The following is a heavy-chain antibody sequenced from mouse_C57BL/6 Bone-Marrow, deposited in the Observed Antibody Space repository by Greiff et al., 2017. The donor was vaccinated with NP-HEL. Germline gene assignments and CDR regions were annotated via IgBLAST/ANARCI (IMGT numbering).Heavy chain of an antibody. Sequence: EVQLQQSGPELVKPGASVKISCKASGYTFTDYYMNWVKQSHGKSLEWIGDINPNNGGTSYNQKFKGKATLTVDKSSSTAYMELRSLTSEDSAVYYCARDYYGRRRDYWGQGTTLTVAS. J-gene: IGHJ2*01. V-gene: IGHV1-26*01. CDR1: GYTFTDYY. CDR3: ARDYYGRRRDY. CDR2: INPNNGGT. D-gene: IGHD1-1*01.